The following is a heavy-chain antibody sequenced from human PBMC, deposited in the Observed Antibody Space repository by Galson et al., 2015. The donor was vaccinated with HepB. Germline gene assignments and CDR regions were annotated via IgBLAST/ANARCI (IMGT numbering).Heavy chain of an antibody. CDR3: ARDYEGTVDYYDSSGPPGGY. D-gene: IGHD3-22*01. CDR2: ISYDGSNK. Sequence: SLRLSCAASGFTFSSYAMHWVRQAPGKGLEWVAVISYDGSNKYYADSVEGRFTISRDNSKNTLYLQMNSLRAEDTAVYYCARDYEGTVDYYDSSGPPGGYWGQGTLVTVSS. CDR1: GFTFSSYA. J-gene: IGHJ4*02. V-gene: IGHV3-30*04.